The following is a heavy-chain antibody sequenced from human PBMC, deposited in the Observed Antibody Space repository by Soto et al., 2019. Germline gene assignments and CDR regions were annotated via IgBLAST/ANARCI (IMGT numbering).Heavy chain of an antibody. CDR1: GFTFSSYG. Sequence: QVQLVESGGGVVQPGRSLRLSCAASGFTFSSYGMHWVRQAPGKGLEWVAVISYDGSNKYYAGSVKGRFTISRDNSKNTLYLQMNSLRAEDTAVYYCAKLLAASYSNYDFDYWGQGTLVTVSS. J-gene: IGHJ4*02. CDR2: ISYDGSNK. V-gene: IGHV3-30*18. CDR3: AKLLAASYSNYDFDY. D-gene: IGHD4-4*01.